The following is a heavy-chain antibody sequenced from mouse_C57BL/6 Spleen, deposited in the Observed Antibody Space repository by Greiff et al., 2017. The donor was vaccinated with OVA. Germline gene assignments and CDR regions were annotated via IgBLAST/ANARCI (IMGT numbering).Heavy chain of an antibody. CDR1: GYTFTDYE. D-gene: IGHD1-1*01. CDR2: IDPETGGT. CDR3: TRGGDYGSSYEFAY. Sequence: VQLQQSGAELVRPGASVTLSCKASGYTFTDYEMHWVKQTPVHGLEWIGAIDPETGGTAYNQKFKGKAILTADKSSSTAYMELRSLTSEDSAVYYCTRGGDYGSSYEFAYWGQGTLVTVSA. V-gene: IGHV1-15*01. J-gene: IGHJ3*01.